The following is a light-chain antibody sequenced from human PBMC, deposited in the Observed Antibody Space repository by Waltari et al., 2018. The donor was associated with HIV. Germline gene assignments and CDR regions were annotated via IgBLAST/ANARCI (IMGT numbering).Light chain of an antibody. J-gene: IGLJ3*02. V-gene: IGLV1-47*01. CDR2: RNN. CDR3: AAWDDSLSGWV. CDR1: SSTIGSNY. Sequence: QSVLTQPPSASGTPGPRVTISCSGSSSTIGSNYVYWYQQLPGTTPKHPIYRNNQRPSGVPDRFSGSKSGTSASLAISGLRSEDEADYYCAAWDDSLSGWVFGGGTKLTVL.